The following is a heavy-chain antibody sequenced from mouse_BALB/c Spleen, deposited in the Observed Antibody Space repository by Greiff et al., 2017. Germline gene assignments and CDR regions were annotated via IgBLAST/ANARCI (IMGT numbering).Heavy chain of an antibody. CDR1: GYTFTSYW. D-gene: IGHD1-2*01. J-gene: IGHJ1*01. Sequence: VQLQQSGAELAKPGASVKMSCKASGYTFTSYWMHWVKQRPGQGLEWIGYINPSTGYTEYNQKFKDKATLTADKSSSTAYMQLSSLTSEDSAVYYCARETTATLYFDVWGAGTTVTVSS. CDR3: ARETTATLYFDV. CDR2: INPSTGYT. V-gene: IGHV1-7*01.